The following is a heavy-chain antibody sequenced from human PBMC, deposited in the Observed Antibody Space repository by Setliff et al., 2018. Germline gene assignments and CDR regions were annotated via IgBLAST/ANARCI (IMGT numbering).Heavy chain of an antibody. D-gene: IGHD3-22*01. V-gene: IGHV4-30-4*08. Sequence: PSETLSLTCTVSGGSISSGDYYWSWIRQPPGKGLEWIGYIYSSGGTYYNPSLKSRVSISVDTSKNQFSLKLSSVTAADTAVYYCARESRYYYDNLGTLDYWGQGTLVTVS. CDR3: ARESRYYYDNLGTLDY. CDR2: IYSSGGT. J-gene: IGHJ4*02. CDR1: GGSISSGDYY.